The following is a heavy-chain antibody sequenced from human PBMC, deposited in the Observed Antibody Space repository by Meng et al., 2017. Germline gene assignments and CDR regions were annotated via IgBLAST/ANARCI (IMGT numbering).Heavy chain of an antibody. V-gene: IGHV1-18*01. D-gene: IGHD3-22*01. CDR1: GFTFSSYG. CDR2: ISAYNGNT. J-gene: IGHJ4*02. Sequence: VRQVPSRAEVKTPGASVKVSCKASGFTFSSYGISWVRQAPGQGLEWMGWISAYNGNTNYTQKLQGRVTMTTDTSTSTAYMELRSLRSDDTAVYYCARVSHTYYYDSSGYYPSDYWGQGTLVTVSS. CDR3: ARVSHTYYYDSSGYYPSDY.